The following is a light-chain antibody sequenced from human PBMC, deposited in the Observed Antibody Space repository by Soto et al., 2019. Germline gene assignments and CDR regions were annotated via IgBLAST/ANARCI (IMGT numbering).Light chain of an antibody. J-gene: IGLJ1*01. V-gene: IGLV2-11*01. CDR1: KSDLGDYNY. CDR3: CSYAGSYTPLYV. Sequence: SALTQPRSVSGSPGQSVTISCTGTKSDLGDYNYVSWFQQHPGKTPKLMIYDVSKRPSGVPDRFSGSKSGNTASLTISGLQAEDEADYYCCSYAGSYTPLYVFGTGTKVTVL. CDR2: DVS.